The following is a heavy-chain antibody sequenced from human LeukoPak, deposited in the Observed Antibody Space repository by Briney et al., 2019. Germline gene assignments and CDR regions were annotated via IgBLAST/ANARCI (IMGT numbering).Heavy chain of an antibody. J-gene: IGHJ3*02. V-gene: IGHV3-23*01. CDR2: ISASGSST. D-gene: IGHD1-14*01. CDR1: GFTFDTYA. CDR3: AKDHRKWEPIWGAFDM. Sequence: PGGSLRLSCAASGFTFDTYAMNWVRQAPGKGLEWVSVISASGSSTYYADSVKGRFTISRDNSKNTLFLQMNSLRAEDTAVYYCAKDHRKWEPIWGAFDMWGQGTMVTVSS.